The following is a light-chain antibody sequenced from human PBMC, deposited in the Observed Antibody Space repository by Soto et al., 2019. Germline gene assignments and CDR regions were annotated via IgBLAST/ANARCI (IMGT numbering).Light chain of an antibody. J-gene: IGLJ2*01. Sequence: QSVLTQPSSASGTPGQTVTISCSGTSSNIGTNTVNWYRQVPGTAPKLLIFNDNVRPSGVPGRFSGSRSGTSASLAISGLQSEDEADYYCAAWDGSLNVVLLGGGTPLTVL. CDR1: SSNIGTNT. CDR2: NDN. V-gene: IGLV1-44*01. CDR3: AAWDGSLNVVL.